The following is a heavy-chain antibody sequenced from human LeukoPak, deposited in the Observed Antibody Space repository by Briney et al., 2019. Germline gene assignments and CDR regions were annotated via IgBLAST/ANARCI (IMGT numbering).Heavy chain of an antibody. CDR1: GYMFASYA. CDR3: ARNYYEYYDSSGYYPY. D-gene: IGHD3-22*01. J-gene: IGHJ4*02. CDR2: ISVYNGNT. V-gene: IGHV1-18*01. Sequence: GASVKVSCKASGYMFASYAITWLRQAPGQGLEWMGWISVYNGNTNYAQKFQGRVTMTTDTSTSAAYMELRSLRSDDTAVYYCARNYYEYYDSSGYYPYWGQGTLVTVSS.